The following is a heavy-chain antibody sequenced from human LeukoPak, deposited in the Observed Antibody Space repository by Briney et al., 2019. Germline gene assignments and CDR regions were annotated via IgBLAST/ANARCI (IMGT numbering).Heavy chain of an antibody. CDR3: ANDYNWGTFNDY. CDR1: GFTFGSHA. Sequence: GGSLRLSCAASGFTFGSHAMNWVRQAPGKGLEWVSVIGGSGGSTYYADSVKGRFTISRDNSKNTLYLQMNSLRAEDTAVYYCANDYNWGTFNDYWGQGTLVTVSS. J-gene: IGHJ4*02. D-gene: IGHD1-20*01. CDR2: IGGSGGST. V-gene: IGHV3-23*01.